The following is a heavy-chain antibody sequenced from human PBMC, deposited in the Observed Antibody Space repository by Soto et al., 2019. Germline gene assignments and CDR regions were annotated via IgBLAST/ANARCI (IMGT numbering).Heavy chain of an antibody. Sequence: EVQLLESGGGLVQPGGSLRLSCAASGFTFNNYAMTWVRHAPGKGLEWVSTIRGSDGSTYYADSVKGRLTISRDNSKNAPYMQMSSLRAEDTAIYYFVKDWTGGTCSCMDVWGQGTTVTVSS. J-gene: IGHJ6*01. D-gene: IGHD2-8*02. CDR3: VKDWTGGTCSCMDV. CDR1: GFTFNNYA. CDR2: IRGSDGST. V-gene: IGHV3-23*01.